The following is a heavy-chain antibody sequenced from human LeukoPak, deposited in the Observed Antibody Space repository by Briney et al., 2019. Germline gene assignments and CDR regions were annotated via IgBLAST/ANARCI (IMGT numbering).Heavy chain of an antibody. CDR1: GYTFTGYY. CDR2: MNPNSGNT. J-gene: IGHJ5*02. D-gene: IGHD3-3*01. CDR3: ARVGDDFWSGNNWFDP. V-gene: IGHV1-8*02. Sequence: AASVKVSCKASGYTFTGYYMHWVRQATGQGLEWMGWMNPNSGNTGYAQKFQGRVTMTRNTSISTAYMELSSLRSEDTAVYYCARVGDDFWSGNNWFDPWGQGTLVTVSS.